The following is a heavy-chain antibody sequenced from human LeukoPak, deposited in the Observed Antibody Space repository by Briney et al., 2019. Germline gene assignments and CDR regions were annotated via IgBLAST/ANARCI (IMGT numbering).Heavy chain of an antibody. CDR2: IYYGGST. D-gene: IGHD6-6*01. V-gene: IGHV4-39*01. Sequence: SETLSLTCTVSGGSISSSSYYWGWIRQPPGKGLEWIGNIYYGGSTYYNPSLKSRVTISVDTPKSQFSLKLTSVTAADTAVYYCARPYSRSDWYFDLWGRGTLVTVSS. CDR1: GGSISSSSYY. J-gene: IGHJ2*01. CDR3: ARPYSRSDWYFDL.